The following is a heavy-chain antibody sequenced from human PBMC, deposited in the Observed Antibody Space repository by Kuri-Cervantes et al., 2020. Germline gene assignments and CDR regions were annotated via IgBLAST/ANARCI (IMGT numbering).Heavy chain of an antibody. CDR1: GFTFDDYA. V-gene: IGHV3-9*01. CDR3: AREYYYGSGTTFDY. Sequence: SLKISCAASGFTFDDYAMHWVRQAPGKGLEWVSGISWNSGSIGYADSVKGRFTISRDNSKNTLYLQMNSLRAEDTAVYYCAREYYYGSGTTFDYWGQGTLVTVSS. CDR2: ISWNSGSI. J-gene: IGHJ4*02. D-gene: IGHD3-10*01.